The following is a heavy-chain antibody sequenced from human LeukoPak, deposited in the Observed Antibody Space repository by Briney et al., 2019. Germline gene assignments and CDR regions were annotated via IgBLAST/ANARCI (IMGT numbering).Heavy chain of an antibody. J-gene: IGHJ6*02. CDR2: INPSDGRT. CDR3: ARYYGSGSYHMDV. V-gene: IGHV1-46*01. D-gene: IGHD3-10*01. CDR1: GYTFTSYY. Sequence: ASVKVSCKASGYTFTSYYMHWVRQAPGQGLKWMGMINPSDGRTTYAQKFQGRVTMTRDTSTSTVYMELSSLRSDDTAVYYCARYYGSGSYHMDVWGQGTTVTVSS.